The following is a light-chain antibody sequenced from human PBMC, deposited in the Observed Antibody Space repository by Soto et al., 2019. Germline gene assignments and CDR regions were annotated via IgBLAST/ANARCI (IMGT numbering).Light chain of an antibody. CDR2: AAS. J-gene: IGKJ2*01. CDR3: QQYYSYPYT. CDR1: QGISSY. Sequence: AIRMTQSPSSLSASTGDRVTITCRASQGISSYLAWYQQKPGKAPKLLIYAASTLQSGVPSRFSRSGSGTDFTLTISCLQSEDFATDYCQQYYSYPYTFCQGTKLEIK. V-gene: IGKV1-8*01.